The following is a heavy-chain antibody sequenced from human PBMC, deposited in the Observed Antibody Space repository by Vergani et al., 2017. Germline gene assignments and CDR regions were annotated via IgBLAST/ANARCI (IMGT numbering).Heavy chain of an antibody. CDR2: INSDGSRT. D-gene: IGHD6-13*01. Sequence: EVQLVESGGGFVQPGGSLRLSCAASGFTFSSYWMHWVRQAPGKGLVWVSRINSDGSRTSYADSVKGRFTISSANAKNTLYLQMNSLRAEDTAVYYCAVIASAATSNAFDIWGQGTMVTVSS. CDR1: GFTFSSYW. CDR3: AVIASAATSNAFDI. J-gene: IGHJ3*02. V-gene: IGHV3-74*01.